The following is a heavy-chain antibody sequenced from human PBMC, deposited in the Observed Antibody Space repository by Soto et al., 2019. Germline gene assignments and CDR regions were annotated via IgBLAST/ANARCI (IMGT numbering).Heavy chain of an antibody. Sequence: GGSLRLSCAASGFTFSNYAMHWVRQAPGKGLEWVALTSYDGNNEYYTDSVKGRFTISRDNSKNTLFLQMNSPRPEDTAVYYCAKDKGVFNWATFYFDYWGQGALVTVSS. V-gene: IGHV3-30*18. CDR2: TSYDGNNE. D-gene: IGHD1-1*01. CDR1: GFTFSNYA. CDR3: AKDKGVFNWATFYFDY. J-gene: IGHJ4*02.